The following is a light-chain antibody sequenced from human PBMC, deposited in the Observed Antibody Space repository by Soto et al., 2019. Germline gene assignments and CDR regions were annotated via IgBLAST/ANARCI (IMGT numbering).Light chain of an antibody. Sequence: QSALTQPPSTSGSPGQSVTISCTGTSIDVGGYNYVSWYQQHPGKAPKLMIYEVSKRPSGVPDRFSGSKSGNTASLTVSGLQAEDEADYYCSSYAGSKTLFGGGTKLTVL. J-gene: IGLJ2*01. CDR3: SSYAGSKTL. CDR1: SIDVGGYNY. CDR2: EVS. V-gene: IGLV2-8*01.